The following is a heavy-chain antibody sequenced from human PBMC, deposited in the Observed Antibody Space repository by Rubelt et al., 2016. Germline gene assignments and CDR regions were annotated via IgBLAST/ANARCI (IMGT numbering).Heavy chain of an antibody. D-gene: IGHD5-18*01. V-gene: IGHV3-30*01. J-gene: IGHJ4*02. Sequence: DSVKGRFTISREDSKNTLFLQMNSLRAENTAVYYCVRHWREDGYNYGPETLDYWGQGTQVTVSS. CDR3: VRHWREDGYNYGPETLDY.